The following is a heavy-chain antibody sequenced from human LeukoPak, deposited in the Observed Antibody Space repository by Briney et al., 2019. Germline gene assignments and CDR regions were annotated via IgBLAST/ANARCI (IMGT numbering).Heavy chain of an antibody. CDR1: GFTFSSYG. Sequence: GGSLRLSCAASGFTFSSYGVHWVRQAPGKGLEWVAVISYDGSNKYYADSVKGRFTISRDNSKNTLYLQMNSLRAEDTAVYYCAKSGRPEYFQHWGQGTLVTVSS. J-gene: IGHJ1*01. CDR2: ISYDGSNK. V-gene: IGHV3-30*18. CDR3: AKSGRPEYFQH. D-gene: IGHD1-26*01.